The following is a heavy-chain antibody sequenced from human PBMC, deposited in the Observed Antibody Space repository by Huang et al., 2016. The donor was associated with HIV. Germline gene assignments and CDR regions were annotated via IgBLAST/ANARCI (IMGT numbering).Heavy chain of an antibody. J-gene: IGHJ5*02. D-gene: IGHD6-19*01. V-gene: IGHV3-30*04. CDR2: ISYDGRNK. CDR3: ARSAVPGDGDWFDP. Sequence: QVQLVESGGGLVQPGRSLRLSCAASGFTFTNYPLPWVRQAPGKGLEGVAFISYDGRNKFYADSVKGRFTISRDNSKSTLYLLMNSLRVDDTALYYCARSAVPGDGDWFDPWGQGTLVTVSS. CDR1: GFTFTNYP.